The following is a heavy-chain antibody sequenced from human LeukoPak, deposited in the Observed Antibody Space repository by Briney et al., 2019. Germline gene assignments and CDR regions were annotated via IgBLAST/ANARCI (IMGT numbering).Heavy chain of an antibody. Sequence: GGSLRLSCAASGFTFSSYAMSWVRQAPGKGLEWVSAMSGSGGIIYYADSVKGRFTISRDNSKNTLYLQMNSLRAEDTAVYYCARLEDYDILTGFDYWGQGTLVTVSS. CDR2: MSGSGGII. V-gene: IGHV3-23*01. CDR3: ARLEDYDILTGFDY. D-gene: IGHD3-9*01. CDR1: GFTFSSYA. J-gene: IGHJ4*02.